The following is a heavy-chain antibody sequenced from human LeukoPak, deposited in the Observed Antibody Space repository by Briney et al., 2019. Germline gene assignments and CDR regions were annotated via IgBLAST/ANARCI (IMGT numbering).Heavy chain of an antibody. J-gene: IGHJ2*01. D-gene: IGHD2-2*01. CDR2: INHSGST. CDR1: GGSFSGYY. Sequence: TSETLSLTCAVYGGSFSGYYWSWIRQPPGKGLEWIGEINHSGSTNYNPSLKSRVTISVDTSKNQFSLKLSSVTAADTAVYYCARGRVGYCSSTSCPRYFDLWGRGTLVTVSS. CDR3: ARGRVGYCSSTSCPRYFDL. V-gene: IGHV4-34*01.